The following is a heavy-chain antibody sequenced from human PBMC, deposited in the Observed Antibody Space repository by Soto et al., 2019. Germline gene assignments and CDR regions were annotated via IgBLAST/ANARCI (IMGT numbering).Heavy chain of an antibody. J-gene: IGHJ4*02. CDR3: ASPKGYCTNGVCYRYYFDY. Sequence: PGGSLRLSCAASGFTFSSYAMSWVRQAPGKWLEWVSAISGSGGSTYYADSVKGRFTISRDNSKNTLYLQMNSLRAEDTAVYYCASPKGYCTNGVCYRYYFDYWGQGTLVTVS. V-gene: IGHV3-23*01. CDR1: GFTFSSYA. CDR2: ISGSGGST. D-gene: IGHD2-8*01.